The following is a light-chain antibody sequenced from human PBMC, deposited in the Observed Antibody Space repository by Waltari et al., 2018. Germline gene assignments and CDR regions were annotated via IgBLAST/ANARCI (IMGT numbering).Light chain of an antibody. J-gene: IGKJ5*01. V-gene: IGKV1-39*01. CDR1: QSISSY. CDR3: QQRANWPIT. CDR2: AAS. Sequence: DIQMTQSPSSLSASVGYRVTITCRASQSISSYLNWYQQKPGKAPNLLIYAASSLQSGVPSRFSGSGSGTDFTLTISSLEPEDFAVYYCQQRANWPITFGHGTRLEIK.